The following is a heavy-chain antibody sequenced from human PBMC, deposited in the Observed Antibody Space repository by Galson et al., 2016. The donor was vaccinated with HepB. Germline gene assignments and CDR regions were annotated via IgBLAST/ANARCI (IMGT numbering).Heavy chain of an antibody. D-gene: IGHD2-2*01. CDR1: GGSISSYS. J-gene: IGHJ4*02. CDR3: ARMPDS. CDR2: ISTSGTT. Sequence: SETLSLTCTVSGGSISSYSWSWIRQPPGKGLEWIGGISTSGTTKYNPSLRSRVTISADTSKTQLSLKLSSVTASDTAMYYCARMPDSWGQGTLVTVSS. V-gene: IGHV4-4*09.